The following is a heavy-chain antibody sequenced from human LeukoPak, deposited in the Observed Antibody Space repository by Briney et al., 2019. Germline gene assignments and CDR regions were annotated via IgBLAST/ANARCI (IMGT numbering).Heavy chain of an antibody. CDR1: GFTFSRYW. CDR2: IKQDGSEK. D-gene: IGHD3-22*01. CDR3: ARGVGSGYYFGWFDP. J-gene: IGHJ5*02. Sequence: PGGSLRLSCAASGFTFSRYWMSWVRQAPRKGLEWVANIKQDGSEKYYVDSVKGRFTISRDNAKNSLYLQMNSLRAEDTAVYYCARGVGSGYYFGWFDPWGQGTLVTVSS. V-gene: IGHV3-7*03.